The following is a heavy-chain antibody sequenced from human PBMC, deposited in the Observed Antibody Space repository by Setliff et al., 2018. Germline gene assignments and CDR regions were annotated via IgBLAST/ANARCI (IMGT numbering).Heavy chain of an antibody. Sequence: ASVKVSCKASGYTFTSYAMHWVRQAPGQGLEWMGWINTNTGNPTYAQGFTGRFVFSLDTSVSTAYLQISSLKAEDTAVYYCAREPHRYYDILTGETNPLFNWGQGTLVTVSS. CDR3: AREPHRYYDILTGETNPLFN. V-gene: IGHV7-4-1*02. D-gene: IGHD3-9*01. CDR1: GYTFTSYA. CDR2: INTNTGNP. J-gene: IGHJ4*02.